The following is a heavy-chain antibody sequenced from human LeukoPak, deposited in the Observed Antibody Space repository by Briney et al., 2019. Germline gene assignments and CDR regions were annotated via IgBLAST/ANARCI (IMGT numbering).Heavy chain of an antibody. CDR3: ARDNDYGDLYFDY. V-gene: IGHV3-21*01. CDR1: GFTFSSYS. J-gene: IGHJ4*02. Sequence: GGSLRLSCAASGFTFSSYSMNWVRQAPGKGLEWVSSISSSSSYICYADSVKGRFTISRDNAKNSLYLQMNSLRAEDTAVYYCARDNDYGDLYFDYWGQGTLVTVYS. CDR2: ISSSSSYI. D-gene: IGHD4-17*01.